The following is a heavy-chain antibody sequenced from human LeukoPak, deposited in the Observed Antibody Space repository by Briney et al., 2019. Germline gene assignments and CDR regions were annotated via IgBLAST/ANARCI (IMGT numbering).Heavy chain of an antibody. CDR2: INAGNGNT. V-gene: IGHV1-3*01. CDR1: GYTFTSYA. Sequence: ASAKVSCKASGYTFTSYAMHWVRQAPGQRLEWMGWINAGNGNTKYSQEFQGRVTITRDTSASTAYMELRSLRSDDTAAYYCARSGLNRFDYWGQGTLVTVSS. D-gene: IGHD2-15*01. CDR3: ARSGLNRFDY. J-gene: IGHJ4*02.